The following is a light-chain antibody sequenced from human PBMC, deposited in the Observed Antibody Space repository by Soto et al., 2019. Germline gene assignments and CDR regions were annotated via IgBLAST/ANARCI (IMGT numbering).Light chain of an antibody. CDR2: DGT. CDR1: SSDVGL. Sequence: QSALTQPASVSGSPGQSITISCTGTSSDVGLVSWYQHHPGKAPKLMIYDGTKRPSGVSSRFSCSKSGNTASLPISGLHSEAEADYPCCTYKPTSVFGTGTKLTVL. CDR3: CTYKPTSV. J-gene: IGLJ1*01. V-gene: IGLV2-23*01.